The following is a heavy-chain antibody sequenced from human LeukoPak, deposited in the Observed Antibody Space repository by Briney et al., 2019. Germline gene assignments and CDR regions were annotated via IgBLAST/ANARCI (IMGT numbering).Heavy chain of an antibody. CDR3: AKEGYYDFWSGYYSDY. Sequence: LGGSLRLSCAASGFTFSSYGMHWVRQAPGNGLEWVAFIRYDGGNKYYADSVKGRFTISRDNSKNTLYLQMNSLRAEDTAVYYCAKEGYYDFWSGYYSDYWGQGTLVTVSS. CDR1: GFTFSSYG. CDR2: IRYDGGNK. V-gene: IGHV3-30*02. D-gene: IGHD3-3*01. J-gene: IGHJ4*02.